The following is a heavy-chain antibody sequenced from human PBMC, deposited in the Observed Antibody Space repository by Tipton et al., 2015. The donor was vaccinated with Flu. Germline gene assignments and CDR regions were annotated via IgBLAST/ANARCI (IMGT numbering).Heavy chain of an antibody. J-gene: IGHJ4*02. CDR1: GGSISSFY. CDR3: ARDAQEHCSSSSSCSEFDY. CDR2: MYSSGTT. D-gene: IGHD2-2*01. V-gene: IGHV4-4*07. Sequence: TLSLTCTVSGGSISSFYWSWIRQPAGKGLEWIGRMYSSGTTKYNPSLKSRVTMSVDTTKNQFSLKLSSVTAADTAVYYCARDAQEHCSSSSSCSEFDYWGQGTLVTVFS.